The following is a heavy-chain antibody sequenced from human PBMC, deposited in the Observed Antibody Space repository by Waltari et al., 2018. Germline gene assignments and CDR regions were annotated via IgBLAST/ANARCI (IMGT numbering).Heavy chain of an antibody. J-gene: IGHJ6*02. CDR2: ISSSSSTI. D-gene: IGHD6-13*01. CDR3: ARDGSSWYAYYYYGMDV. CDR1: GFTFSSYS. V-gene: IGHV3-48*01. Sequence: EVQLVESGGGLVQPGGSLRLSCAASGFTFSSYSMNWVRQAPGKGLEWVSYISSSSSTIYYADPVKGRFTISRDNAKNSLYLQMNSLRAEDTAVYYCARDGSSWYAYYYYGMDVWGQGTTVTVSS.